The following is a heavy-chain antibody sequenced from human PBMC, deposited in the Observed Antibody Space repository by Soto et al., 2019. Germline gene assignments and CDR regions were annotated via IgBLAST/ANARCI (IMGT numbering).Heavy chain of an antibody. J-gene: IGHJ6*02. CDR3: ATTYCSSTSCYPYYYYGMDV. V-gene: IGHV5-10-1*01. CDR1: GYSFTSYW. Sequence: GESLKISCKGSGYSFTSYWISWVRQTPGKGLEWMGRIDPSDSYTNYSPSFQGHVTISADKSISTAYLQWSSLKASDTAMYYCATTYCSSTSCYPYYYYGMDVWGQGTTVTVSS. CDR2: IDPSDSYT. D-gene: IGHD2-2*01.